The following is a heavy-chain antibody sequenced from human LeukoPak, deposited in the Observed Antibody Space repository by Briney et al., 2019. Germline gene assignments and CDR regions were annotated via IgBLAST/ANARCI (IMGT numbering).Heavy chain of an antibody. CDR1: GFSFSSYA. CDR3: AKPDKGNWFDP. V-gene: IGHV3-30*07. J-gene: IGHJ5*02. Sequence: PGGSLRLSCAASGFSFSSYAMHWVRQAPGKGLKWMAVIPYDGSNNYYADSVKGRFTISRDNSKNTLYLQMNSLRAEDTAVYYCAKPDKGNWFDPWGQGTLVTVSS. CDR2: IPYDGSNN. D-gene: IGHD1-14*01.